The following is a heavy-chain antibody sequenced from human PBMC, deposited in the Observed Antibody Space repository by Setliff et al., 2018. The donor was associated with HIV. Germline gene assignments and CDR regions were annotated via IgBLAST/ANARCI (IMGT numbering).Heavy chain of an antibody. Sequence: GASLKLSCETSGYSFRIYWIGWVRQMPGRGLEWMGFIRGDSEIIYSPSFQGKVTISTDKSINTAYLQWSSLKASDTAMYYCAKHSSSSADYWGQGTLVTVSS. CDR2: IRGDSEI. J-gene: IGHJ4*02. V-gene: IGHV5-51*01. CDR3: AKHSSSSADY. CDR1: GYSFRIYW. D-gene: IGHD6-6*01.